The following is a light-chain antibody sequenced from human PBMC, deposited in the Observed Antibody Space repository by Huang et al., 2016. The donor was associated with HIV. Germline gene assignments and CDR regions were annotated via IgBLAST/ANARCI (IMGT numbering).Light chain of an antibody. Sequence: DIVMTQSPDSLAVSLGERATINCKSSQTVLYSSNNKNYLAWYQQKPVQPPKLLIYGASTLESGVPDRFSGSGSGTDFTLTISSLQAADVAVYYCHQYYRSPWTFGQGTKVEIK. J-gene: IGKJ1*01. V-gene: IGKV4-1*01. CDR2: GAS. CDR1: QTVLYSSNNKNY. CDR3: HQYYRSPWT.